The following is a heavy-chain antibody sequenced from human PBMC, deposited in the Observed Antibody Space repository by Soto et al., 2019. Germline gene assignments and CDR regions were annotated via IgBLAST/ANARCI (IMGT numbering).Heavy chain of an antibody. V-gene: IGHV3-48*02. CDR2: ISSSTSTM. CDR1: GFTFSSYG. D-gene: IGHD1-26*01. J-gene: IGHJ6*02. CDR3: ARDGHWMLGGRYYYNMDV. Sequence: GGSLRLSCAASGFTFSSYGMHWVRQAPGKGLECFSYISSSTSTMYYADSVKGRFTISRDNAKNSLYLKMNSLTDENTAVYYCARDGHWMLGGRYYYNMDVWGQGTTVTVSS.